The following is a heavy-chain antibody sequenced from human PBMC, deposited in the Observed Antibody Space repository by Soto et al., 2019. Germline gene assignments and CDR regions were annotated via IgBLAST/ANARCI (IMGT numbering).Heavy chain of an antibody. V-gene: IGHV3-23*01. J-gene: IGHJ4*02. Sequence: GGSLRLSCAVSGFTFNSNAMTWVRQAPGKGLEWVSGISGSGGSTYYADSVKGRFTVSRDTSKNTFYLQMNSLRAEDTAVYYCANLEPVAILARRSQSTAFWGPGTLVTGSS. CDR3: ANLEPVAILARRSQSTAF. CDR1: GFTFNSNA. D-gene: IGHD2-2*01. CDR2: ISGSGGST.